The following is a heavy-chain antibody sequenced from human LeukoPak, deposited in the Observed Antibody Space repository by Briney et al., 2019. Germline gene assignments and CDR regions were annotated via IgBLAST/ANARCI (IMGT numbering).Heavy chain of an antibody. J-gene: IGHJ4*02. V-gene: IGHV4-59*01. D-gene: IGHD3-22*01. CDR3: ARERSDYYDSSGYYYWYFDY. CDR2: IYYSGST. CDR1: GGSISSYY. Sequence: SETLSLTCTVSGGSISSYYWSWIRQPPGKGLEGIGYIYYSGSTNYNPSLKSRITISVDTSKNQFSLKLSSVTAADTAVYYCARERSDYYDSSGYYYWYFDYWGQGTLVTVSS.